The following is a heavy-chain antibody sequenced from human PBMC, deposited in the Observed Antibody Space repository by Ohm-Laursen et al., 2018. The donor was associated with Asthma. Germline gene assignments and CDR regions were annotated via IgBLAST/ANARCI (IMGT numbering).Heavy chain of an antibody. J-gene: IGHJ4*02. CDR2: INPNSGGT. CDR3: ARGGDIYGDLPWYFDY. CDR1: GYTFTGYY. Sequence: ASVKVSCNASGYTFTGYYMHWVRQAPGQGLEWMGRINPNSGGTNYAQKFQGRVTMTRDTSISTAYMELSRLRSDDTAVYYCARGGDIYGDLPWYFDYWGQGTLVTVSS. V-gene: IGHV1-2*06. D-gene: IGHD4-17*01.